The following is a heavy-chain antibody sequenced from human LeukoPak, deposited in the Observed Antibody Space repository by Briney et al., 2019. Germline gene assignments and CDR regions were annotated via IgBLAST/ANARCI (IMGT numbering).Heavy chain of an antibody. CDR2: MNPNSGNA. CDR1: GYTFTSYD. J-gene: IGHJ3*02. CDR3: ARDARRGVELKAFYI. V-gene: IGHV1-8*01. Sequence: ASVKVSCKASGYTFTSYDINWVRQATGQGLEWMGWMNPNSGNAGYAQRFQGRVTMTRYTSISTAYMALSSLRSEDTTVHYCARDARRGVELKAFYISGPGTIVTVSS. D-gene: IGHD1-7*01.